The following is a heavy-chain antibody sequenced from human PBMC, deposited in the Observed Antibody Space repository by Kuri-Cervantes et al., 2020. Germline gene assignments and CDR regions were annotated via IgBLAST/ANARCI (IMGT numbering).Heavy chain of an antibody. CDR1: GYTFTSYG. V-gene: IGHV1-18*01. CDR2: ISAYNGNT. Sequence: ASVKVSCKASGYTFTSYGISWVRQAPGQGLEWMGWISAYNGNTNYAQKLQGRVTMTTDTSTSTAYMELRSLRADDTAVYYCARFSRSGIEHGGSFWGQGTLVTVSS. D-gene: IGHD1-14*01. J-gene: IGHJ4*02. CDR3: ARFSRSGIEHGGSF.